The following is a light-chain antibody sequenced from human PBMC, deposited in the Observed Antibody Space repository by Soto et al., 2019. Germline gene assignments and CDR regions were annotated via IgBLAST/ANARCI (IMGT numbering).Light chain of an antibody. CDR2: GAS. V-gene: IGKV3-20*01. CDR1: QSVSSNY. Sequence: EIVLTQSPGTLSLSPGERATVSCRASQSVSSNYLAWYQQKPGQAPRLLIYGASSRATGIPDRFSGSGSGTDFTLTISRLEPEDFAVYYCQQYGSSPPWTFGKGNKVEIK. J-gene: IGKJ1*01. CDR3: QQYGSSPPWT.